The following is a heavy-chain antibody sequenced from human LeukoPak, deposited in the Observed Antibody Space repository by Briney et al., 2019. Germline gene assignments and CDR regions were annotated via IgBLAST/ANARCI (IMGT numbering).Heavy chain of an antibody. J-gene: IGHJ4*02. Sequence: GGSLRLSCAPPGYTFSTDGMHWVRPALQKGLECVAFIRYDGNIKCYPDCVKGRFTICRDNSKNTLYLHMNGLRTEDTAVYYCAKIEGKYQLANVPDHWGQGTLVTVSS. CDR3: AKIEGKYQLANVPDH. V-gene: IGHV3-30*02. CDR1: GYTFSTDG. CDR2: IRYDGNIK. D-gene: IGHD2-2*01.